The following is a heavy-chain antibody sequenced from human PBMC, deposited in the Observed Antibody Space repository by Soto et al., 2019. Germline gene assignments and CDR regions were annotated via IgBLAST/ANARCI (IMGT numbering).Heavy chain of an antibody. CDR3: APHVSCSGGSCQYDAFAI. J-gene: IGHJ3*02. CDR2: ITADGGT. Sequence: EVQVLESGGGLVQPGGSLRLSCEGSEFTVSGHAMTWIRQAPGKGPEWVSTITADGGTYYADSVKGRFAMSRDTSENTLYVQMNRLGAEDTAAYYCAPHVSCSGGSCQYDAFAIRGQGTMVTVSS. V-gene: IGHV3-23*01. D-gene: IGHD2-15*01. CDR1: EFTVSGHA.